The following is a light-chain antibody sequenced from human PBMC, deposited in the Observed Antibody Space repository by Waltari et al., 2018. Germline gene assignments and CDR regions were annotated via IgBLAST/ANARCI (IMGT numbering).Light chain of an antibody. CDR1: SSDVGGYKY. J-gene: IGLJ3*02. CDR2: DVS. Sequence: QSALTQPASVSGSPGQSITISCTGTSSDVGGYKYVSWYQQHPGKAPKLLIYDVSNRPSGGSNRFSGSKSGNTASLTISGLQAADEADYYCSSYTSSTVVFGGGTKLTVL. V-gene: IGLV2-14*03. CDR3: SSYTSSTVV.